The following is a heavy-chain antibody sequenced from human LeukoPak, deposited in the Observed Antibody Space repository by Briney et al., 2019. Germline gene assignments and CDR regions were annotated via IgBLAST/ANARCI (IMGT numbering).Heavy chain of an antibody. CDR2: IYSGGST. CDR3: ARVEDYYGSGSGLDWFDP. CDR1: GFTVSSNY. Sequence: GGSLRLSCAASGFTVSSNYMSWVRQAPGKGLEWVSVIYSGGSTYYADSVKGRFTISRDNSKNTLYLQMNSLRAEDTAAYYCARVEDYYGSGSGLDWFDPWGQGTLVTVSS. D-gene: IGHD3-10*01. V-gene: IGHV3-53*01. J-gene: IGHJ5*02.